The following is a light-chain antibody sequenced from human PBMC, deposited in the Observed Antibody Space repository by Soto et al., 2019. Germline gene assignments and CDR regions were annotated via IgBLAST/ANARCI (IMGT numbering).Light chain of an antibody. CDR2: DVS. CDR1: SSDVGGSDH. V-gene: IGLV2-14*03. J-gene: IGLJ1*01. CDR3: NSYTSSNTYV. Sequence: QSVLTQPASVSGSPGQSITVSCTGTSSDVGGSDHVNWYQQHPGKAPKLMIFDVSNRPSGVSTRFSGSKSGNAASLTISGLQAEDEADYYCNSYTSSNTYVFGTGTKLTVL.